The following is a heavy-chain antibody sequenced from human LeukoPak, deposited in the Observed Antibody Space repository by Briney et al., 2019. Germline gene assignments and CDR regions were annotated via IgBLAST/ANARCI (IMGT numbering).Heavy chain of an antibody. CDR2: ISSSSSYI. CDR1: GLTFSSYS. D-gene: IGHD6-13*01. J-gene: IGHJ4*02. V-gene: IGHV3-21*01. CDR3: ARDRASIAAAPYYFDY. Sequence: GGSLRLSCAASGLTFSSYSMNWVRQAPGKGLEWVSSISSSSSYIYYADSVKGRFTISRDNAKNSLYLQMNSLRAEDTAVYYCARDRASIAAAPYYFDYWGQGTLVTVSS.